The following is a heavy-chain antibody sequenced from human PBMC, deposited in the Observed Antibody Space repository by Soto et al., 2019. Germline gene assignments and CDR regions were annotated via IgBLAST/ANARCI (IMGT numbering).Heavy chain of an antibody. Sequence: GGSLRLSCAASGFTFSSYAMSWVRQAPGKGLEWVSAISGSGGSTYYADSVKGRFTISRDNSKNTLYLQMNGLRAEDTAVYYCATPYCSSTSCYDAYYYYYMDVWGKGTTVTVSS. D-gene: IGHD2-2*01. V-gene: IGHV3-23*01. CDR1: GFTFSSYA. CDR3: ATPYCSSTSCYDAYYYYYMDV. J-gene: IGHJ6*03. CDR2: ISGSGGST.